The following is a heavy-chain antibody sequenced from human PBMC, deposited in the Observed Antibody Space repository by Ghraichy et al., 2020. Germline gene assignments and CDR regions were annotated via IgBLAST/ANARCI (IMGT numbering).Heavy chain of an antibody. V-gene: IGHV4-31*03. CDR1: GGSISSGGYY. CDR2: IYYSGST. CDR3: ARVKWLRFLEWLPPGYFDY. D-gene: IGHD3-3*01. J-gene: IGHJ4*02. Sequence: SQTLSLTCTVSGGSISSGGYYWSWIRQHPGKGLEWIGYIYYSGSTYYNPSLKSRVTISVDTSKNQFSLKLSSVTAADTAGYYCARVKWLRFLEWLPPGYFDYWGQGTLVTVSS.